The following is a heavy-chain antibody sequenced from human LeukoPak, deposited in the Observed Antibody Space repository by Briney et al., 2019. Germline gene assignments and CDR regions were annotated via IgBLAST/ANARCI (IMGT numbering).Heavy chain of an antibody. CDR2: ISGTGGNT. J-gene: IGHJ6*02. CDR1: GFTFSSYA. CDR3: AKDREYSGSYRPGPTRYYYGMDV. V-gene: IGHV3-23*01. Sequence: PGGSLRLSCAVSGFTFSSYAMSWVRQAPGKGLEWVSGISGTGGNTYYADSVKGRFTISRDNSKNTLYLQMNSLRAEDTAVFYCAKDREYSGSYRPGPTRYYYGMDVWGQGTTVTVSS. D-gene: IGHD1-26*01.